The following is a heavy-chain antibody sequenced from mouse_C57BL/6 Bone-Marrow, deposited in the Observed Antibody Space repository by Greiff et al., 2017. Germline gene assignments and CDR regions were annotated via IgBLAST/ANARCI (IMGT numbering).Heavy chain of an antibody. D-gene: IGHD1-1*01. Sequence: EVQLQQSGTVLARPGASVKMSCKTSGYTFTSYWMHWVKQRPGQGLEWIGAIYPGNSDTSYNQKFKGKANLTAVTSASTAYMELSSLTNEDSAVYYCTRRDHYYGSYFDYWGQGTTLTVSS. V-gene: IGHV1-5*01. CDR3: TRRDHYYGSYFDY. CDR1: GYTFTSYW. CDR2: IYPGNSDT. J-gene: IGHJ2*01.